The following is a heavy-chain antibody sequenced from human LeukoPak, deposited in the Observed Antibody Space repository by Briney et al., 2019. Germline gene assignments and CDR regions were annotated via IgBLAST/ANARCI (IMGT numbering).Heavy chain of an antibody. Sequence: SVKVSCKASGGTFSSYAISWVRQAPGQGLEWMGRIIPILGIANYAQKFQGRVTMTRNTSISTAYMELSSLRSEDTAVYYCARGRGYSGYWISRGWFDPWGQGTLVTVSS. D-gene: IGHD5-12*01. J-gene: IGHJ5*02. CDR2: IIPILGIA. V-gene: IGHV1-69*04. CDR3: ARGRGYSGYWISRGWFDP. CDR1: GGTFSSYA.